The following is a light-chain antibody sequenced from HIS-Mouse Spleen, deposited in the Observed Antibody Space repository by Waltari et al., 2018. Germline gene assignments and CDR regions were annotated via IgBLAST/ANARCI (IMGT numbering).Light chain of an antibody. Sequence: QSVLTQPPSASGTPGQRVTISCSGSSSNIGSNTVNWYQQLPGTAPKLLSCGNIQRPSVFLDRFSGSKSGTSASLAISGLQSEDEADYYCAAWDDSLNGYVFGTGTKVTVL. V-gene: IGLV1-44*01. CDR3: AAWDDSLNGYV. J-gene: IGLJ1*01. CDR1: SSNIGSNT. CDR2: GNI.